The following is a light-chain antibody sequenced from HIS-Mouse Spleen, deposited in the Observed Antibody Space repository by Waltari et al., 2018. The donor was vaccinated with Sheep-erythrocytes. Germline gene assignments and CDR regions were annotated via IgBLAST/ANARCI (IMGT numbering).Light chain of an antibody. V-gene: IGKV1-9*01. CDR1: QGISSY. CDR2: AAS. CDR3: QQYGSSLRT. Sequence: DIKLTQSPSFLSASVGNRVTITCRSSQGISSYLAWYQQKPGKAPKLLIYAASTLQSGVPSRFSGSGSGTEFTLTISSLQPEDFAVYYCQQYGSSLRTFGQGTKVEIK. J-gene: IGKJ1*01.